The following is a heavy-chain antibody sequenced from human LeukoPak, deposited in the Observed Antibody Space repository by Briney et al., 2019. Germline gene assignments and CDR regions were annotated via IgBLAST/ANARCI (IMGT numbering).Heavy chain of an antibody. V-gene: IGHV4-4*07. Sequence: SETLSLTCTVSGGSMSSFYWSWTRQSAGKGLEYIGRIYASGSTNYNPSLKSRVTMSVDTSKNQFSLKLTSVTAEDTAVYYCTAGIWFGALWGLRWGQGTLVTVSS. CDR1: GGSMSSFY. CDR2: IYASGST. J-gene: IGHJ4*02. CDR3: TAGIWFGALWGLR. D-gene: IGHD3-10*01.